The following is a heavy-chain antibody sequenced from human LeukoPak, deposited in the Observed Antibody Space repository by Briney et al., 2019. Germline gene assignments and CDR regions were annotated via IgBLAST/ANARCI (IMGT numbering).Heavy chain of an antibody. CDR1: GFTFSSYG. CDR3: ARAWGAFDI. Sequence: GGSLRLSCAASGFTFSSYGMHWVRQAPGKGLEWVAVIWYDGSNEYYADSVKGRFTISRDNSKNTLYLQMNSLRAEDTAVYYCARAWGAFDIWGQGTMVTVSS. J-gene: IGHJ3*02. V-gene: IGHV3-33*01. D-gene: IGHD7-27*01. CDR2: IWYDGSNE.